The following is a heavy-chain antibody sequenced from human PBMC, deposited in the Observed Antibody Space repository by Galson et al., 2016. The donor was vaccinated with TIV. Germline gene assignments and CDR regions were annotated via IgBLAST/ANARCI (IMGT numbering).Heavy chain of an antibody. V-gene: IGHV4-38-2*02. CDR1: GYSIASGYF. Sequence: SETLSLTCTASGYSIASGYFWGWIRQPPGKGLEWLGNMHESGSSYYNPSLKSRLTISVDTSKNQFSLKLRSVTAADSAVYYCARDCTSTTCRIYYYGMDVWGQGTTVTVSS. D-gene: IGHD2/OR15-2a*01. CDR2: MHESGSS. CDR3: ARDCTSTTCRIYYYGMDV. J-gene: IGHJ6*02.